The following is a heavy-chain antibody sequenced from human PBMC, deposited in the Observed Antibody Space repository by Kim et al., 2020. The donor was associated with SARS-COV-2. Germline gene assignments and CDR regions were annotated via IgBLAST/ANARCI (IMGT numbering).Heavy chain of an antibody. V-gene: IGHV4-59*01. Sequence: SETLSLTCTVSGGSISSYYWSWIRQPPGKGLEWIGYIYYSGSTNYNPSLKSRVTISVDTSKNQFSLKLSSVTAADTAVYYCARQNYYDSSGYYYVESYFDYWGPGTLVTVSS. CDR3: ARQNYYDSSGYYYVESYFDY. CDR1: GGSISSYY. D-gene: IGHD3-22*01. J-gene: IGHJ4*02. CDR2: IYYSGST.